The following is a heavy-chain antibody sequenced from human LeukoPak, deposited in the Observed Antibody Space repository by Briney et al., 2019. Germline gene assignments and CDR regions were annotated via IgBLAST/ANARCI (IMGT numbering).Heavy chain of an antibody. CDR2: INPKSGDA. V-gene: IGHV1-2*02. CDR3: ARDLGYNSGYNY. J-gene: IGHJ4*02. CDR1: GSTFSDYH. D-gene: IGHD5-18*01. Sequence: GASVKVSCKASGSTFSDYHINWVRQASGQGPEWMGWINPKSGDAKYGQAFQGRVTMTRDTSISTAYMELNRLRFDDTAVYYCARDLGYNSGYNYWGQGTLVTVSS.